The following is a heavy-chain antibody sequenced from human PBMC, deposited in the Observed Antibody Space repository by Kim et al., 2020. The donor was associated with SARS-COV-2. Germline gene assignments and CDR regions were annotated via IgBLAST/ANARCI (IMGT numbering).Heavy chain of an antibody. J-gene: IGHJ6*02. V-gene: IGHV3-21*01. D-gene: IGHD2-21*01. CDR3: ARDPYGGDLFYYYYGMDV. Sequence: GGSLRLSCAASGFTFSSYSMNWVRQAPGKGLEWVSSISSSSSYIYYADSVKGRFTISRDNAKKSLYLQMNSLRAEDTAVYYCARDPYGGDLFYYYYGMDVWGQGPTVTVSS. CDR2: ISSSSSYI. CDR1: GFTFSSYS.